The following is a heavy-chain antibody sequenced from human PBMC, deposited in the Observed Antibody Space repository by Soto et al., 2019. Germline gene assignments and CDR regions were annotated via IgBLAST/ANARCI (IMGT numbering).Heavy chain of an antibody. CDR1: GDTFNFYS. D-gene: IGHD3-10*01. CDR2: VNPIVSMS. V-gene: IGHV1-69*02. Sequence: QVQLVQSGAEVKRPGSSVKVSCKASGDTFNFYSINWVRQAPGLGLEWMGRVNPIVSMSNYAQKFQGRVTMTEDKTTSTAYMELSSLGSEDTAIYYCASSYGSGYRAFDYWGQGALVTVSS. J-gene: IGHJ4*02. CDR3: ASSYGSGYRAFDY.